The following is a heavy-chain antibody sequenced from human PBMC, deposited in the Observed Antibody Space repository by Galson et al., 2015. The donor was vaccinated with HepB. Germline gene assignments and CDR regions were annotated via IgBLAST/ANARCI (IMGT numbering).Heavy chain of an antibody. Sequence: SVKVSCKASGGTFSSYAISWVRQAPGQGLEWMGGIIPIFGTANYAQKFQGRVTITADESTSTAYMELSSLRSEDTAVYYCARRRARYCTNGVCYTLDYWGQGTLVTVSS. CDR2: IIPIFGTA. V-gene: IGHV1-69*13. J-gene: IGHJ4*02. CDR3: ARRRARYCTNGVCYTLDY. CDR1: GGTFSSYA. D-gene: IGHD2-8*01.